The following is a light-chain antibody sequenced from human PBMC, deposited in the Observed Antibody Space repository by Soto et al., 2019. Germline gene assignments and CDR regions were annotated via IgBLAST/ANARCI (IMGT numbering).Light chain of an antibody. CDR3: KQGYSTPWT. Sequence: DIQMTQSPSSLAASVGDRVTITCRASQSISSYLHWYQQKPGKAPKLLIYAASNLQSGVPSRFSASGSGTDFTLTLNSLQPEDFATYYCKQGYSTPWTVGKGTKVAIK. CDR2: AAS. V-gene: IGKV1-39*01. J-gene: IGKJ1*01. CDR1: QSISSY.